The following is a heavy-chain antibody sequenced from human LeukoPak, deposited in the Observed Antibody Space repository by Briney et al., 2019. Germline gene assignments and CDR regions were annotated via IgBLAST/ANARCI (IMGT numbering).Heavy chain of an antibody. CDR3: ARGYCSSTSCCTDY. Sequence: GGSLRLSCAASGFTFDDYAMHWVRQAPGKGLEWVSGISWNSGSIGYADSVKGRFTISRDNAKNSLYLQMNSLRAEDMALYYCARGYCSSTSCCTDYWGQGTLVTVSS. CDR1: GFTFDDYA. D-gene: IGHD2-2*02. CDR2: ISWNSGSI. J-gene: IGHJ4*02. V-gene: IGHV3-9*03.